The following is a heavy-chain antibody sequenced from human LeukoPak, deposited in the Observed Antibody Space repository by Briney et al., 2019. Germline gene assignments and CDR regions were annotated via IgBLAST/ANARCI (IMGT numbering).Heavy chain of an antibody. J-gene: IGHJ6*03. V-gene: IGHV1-69*02. CDR3: ARVHSGSPAGYYYYYMDV. CDR1: GGTFSSYT. Sequence: ASVKVSCKASGGTFSSYTISWVRQAPGQGLEWMGRIIPILGIANYAQKFQGRVTITADKSTSTAYVELSSLRSEDTAVYYCARVHSGSPAGYYYYYMDVWGKGTTVTVSS. D-gene: IGHD1-26*01. CDR2: IIPILGIA.